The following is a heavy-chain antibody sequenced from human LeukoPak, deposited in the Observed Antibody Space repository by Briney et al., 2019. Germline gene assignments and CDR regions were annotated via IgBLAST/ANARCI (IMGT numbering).Heavy chain of an antibody. D-gene: IGHD5-24*01. CDR1: GYSFTSYW. J-gene: IGHJ3*02. V-gene: IGHV5-51*01. CDR3: ARGVEMATIREAFDI. Sequence: GESLKISCKGSGYSFTSYWIGWVRQMPGKGLEWMGIIYPGDSDTRYSPSFQGQVTISADKSISTAYLQWSSLKASDTAMYYCARGVEMATIREAFDIWGQGTMVTVSS. CDR2: IYPGDSDT.